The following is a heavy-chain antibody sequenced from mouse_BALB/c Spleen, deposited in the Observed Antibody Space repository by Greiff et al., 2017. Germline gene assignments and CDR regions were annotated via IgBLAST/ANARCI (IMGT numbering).Heavy chain of an antibody. CDR3: ARSGVYAMDY. CDR2: ISSGSSTI. Sequence: EVQLVESGGGLVQPGGSRKLSCAASGFTFSSFGMHWVRQAPEKGLEWVAYISSGSSTIYYADTVKGRFTISRDNPKNTLFLQMTSLRSEDTAMYYCARSGVYAMDYWGQGTSVTVSS. V-gene: IGHV5-17*02. CDR1: GFTFSSFG. D-gene: IGHD3-1*01. J-gene: IGHJ4*01.